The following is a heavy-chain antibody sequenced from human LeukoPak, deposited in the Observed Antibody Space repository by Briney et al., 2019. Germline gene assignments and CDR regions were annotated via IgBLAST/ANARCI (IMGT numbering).Heavy chain of an antibody. CDR3: ARRSSGYPVTNAFDI. CDR1: GGSITSY. J-gene: IGHJ3*02. Sequence: PSETLSLTCTVSGGSITSYWSWIRQPPGKGLEWIGYIYYSGSTNYNPSLKSRVTISVDTSKNQFSLKLSSVTAADTAVYYCARRSSGYPVTNAFDIWGQGTMVTVSS. CDR2: IYYSGST. D-gene: IGHD3-22*01. V-gene: IGHV4-59*01.